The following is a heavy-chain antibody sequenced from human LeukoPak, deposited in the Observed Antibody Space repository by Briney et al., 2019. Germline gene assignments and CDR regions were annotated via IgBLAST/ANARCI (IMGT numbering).Heavy chain of an antibody. CDR3: TRFMVRGVIIYMDV. V-gene: IGHV3-49*04. CDR1: GFTLGVYA. Sequence: QSGGPLRLSCTASGFTLGVYAMSCVRHAPGKGLEGVGFLRSKAYGGTTEYAASVKGRFTMSRDDSKSIAYLQMNSLKTEDTAVYYCTRFMVRGVIIYMDVWGKGTTVTVSS. D-gene: IGHD3-10*01. CDR2: LRSKAYGGTT. J-gene: IGHJ6*03.